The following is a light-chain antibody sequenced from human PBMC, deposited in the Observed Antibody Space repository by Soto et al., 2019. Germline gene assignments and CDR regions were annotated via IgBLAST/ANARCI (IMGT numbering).Light chain of an antibody. CDR2: DAS. Sequence: VLTQSPVTLSLSPGDTATLSCRASQSVSKYLAWYQQKPGQPLRLLVFDASHRATGIPARFSGSVYGTDYSITNRGVEAEEFAIYFRLQRSPWRLLAFGEGTKVEF. V-gene: IGKV3-11*01. J-gene: IGKJ4*02. CDR3: LQRSPWRLLA. CDR1: QSVSKY.